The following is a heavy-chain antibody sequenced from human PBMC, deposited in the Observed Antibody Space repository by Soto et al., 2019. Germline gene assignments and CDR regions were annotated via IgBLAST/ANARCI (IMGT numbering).Heavy chain of an antibody. J-gene: IGHJ6*02. D-gene: IGHD6-6*01. V-gene: IGHV1-69*13. CDR1: GGTFSSYA. CDR2: IIPIFGTA. CDR3: AYSSSAEGFLYYYYGMDV. Sequence: ASVKVSCKASGGTFSSYAISWVRQAPGQGLEWMGGIIPIFGTANYAQKFQGRVTITADESTSTAYMELSSLRSEDTAVYYFAYSSSAEGFLYYYYGMDVWGQGTTVTVSS.